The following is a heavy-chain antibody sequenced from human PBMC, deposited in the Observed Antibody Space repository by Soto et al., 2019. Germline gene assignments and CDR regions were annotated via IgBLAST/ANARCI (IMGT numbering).Heavy chain of an antibody. CDR2: ISAYNGNT. J-gene: IGHJ6*02. V-gene: IGHV1-18*01. CDR3: ARGAGSSWYYYYGMDV. Sequence: QVQLVQSGAEVKKPGASVKVSCNASAYTFTSYGITWVRQAPGQGLEWMGWISAYNGNTNYAQKFQGRVTMTTDTSTSPAYMERRSLRSDDTAVYYCARGAGSSWYYYYGMDVWGQGTTVTVSS. D-gene: IGHD6-13*01. CDR1: AYTFTSYG.